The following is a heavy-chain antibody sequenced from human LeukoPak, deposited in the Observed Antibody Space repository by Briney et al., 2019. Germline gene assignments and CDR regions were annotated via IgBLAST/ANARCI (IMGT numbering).Heavy chain of an antibody. J-gene: IGHJ6*02. Sequence: KASETLSLTCTVSGGSISSGDYYWGWIRQPPGKGLEWIGYIYYSGSTYYNPSLKSRVTISVDTSKNQFSLKLSSVTAADTAVYYCARLGPLGWLLSPYYYYGMDVWGQGTTVTVSS. V-gene: IGHV4-30-4*01. CDR2: IYYSGST. CDR3: ARLGPLGWLLSPYYYYGMDV. CDR1: GGSISSGDYY. D-gene: IGHD3-3*01.